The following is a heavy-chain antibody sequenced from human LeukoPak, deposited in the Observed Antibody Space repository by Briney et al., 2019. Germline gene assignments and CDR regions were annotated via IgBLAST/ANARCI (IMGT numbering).Heavy chain of an antibody. J-gene: IGHJ5*02. V-gene: IGHV1-2*02. CDR3: AGGHCSSTSCYSGKNWFDP. Sequence: ASVKVSCKASGYTFTGYYMHWVRQAPGQGLEWMGWINPNSGGTNYAQKFQGRVTMTRDTSISTAYMELSRLRSDDTAVYYCAGGHCSSTSCYSGKNWFDPWGQGTLVTVSS. CDR1: GYTFTGYY. CDR2: INPNSGGT. D-gene: IGHD2-2*01.